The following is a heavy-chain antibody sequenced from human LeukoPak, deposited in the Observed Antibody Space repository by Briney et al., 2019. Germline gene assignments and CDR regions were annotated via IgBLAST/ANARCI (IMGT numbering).Heavy chain of an antibody. D-gene: IGHD4-23*01. J-gene: IGHJ4*02. CDR2: INPSGGST. V-gene: IGHV1-46*01. CDR3: ARDAGNDYGGKEADY. Sequence: GASVKVSCKASGNTFTSYYMHWVRQAPGQGLEWMGIINPSGGSTSYAQKLQGRVTLTRDTSTSTVYMELSSLRSEDTAVYYCARDAGNDYGGKEADYWGQGTLVTVSS. CDR1: GNTFTSYY.